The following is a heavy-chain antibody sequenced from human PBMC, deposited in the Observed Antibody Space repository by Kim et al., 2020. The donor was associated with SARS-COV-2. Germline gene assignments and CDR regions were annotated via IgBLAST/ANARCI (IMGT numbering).Heavy chain of an antibody. Sequence: GGSLRLSCAASGFTFSSYWMSWVRQAPGKGLEWVANIKQDGSEKYYVDSVKGRFTISRDNAKNSLYLQMNSLRAEDTAVYYCARDKDYYDSSGYDNWGQGTLVTVSS. CDR2: IKQDGSEK. CDR1: GFTFSSYW. V-gene: IGHV3-7*01. J-gene: IGHJ4*02. D-gene: IGHD3-22*01. CDR3: ARDKDYYDSSGYDN.